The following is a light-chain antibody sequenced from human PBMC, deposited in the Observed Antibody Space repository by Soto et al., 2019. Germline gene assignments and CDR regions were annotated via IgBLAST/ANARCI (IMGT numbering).Light chain of an antibody. V-gene: IGKV3-20*01. Sequence: EVVLTQSPGTLSLSPGERATLSCRASQSVGSSYLAWYQQKPGQAPRLLIYDASSRATGITDRFSGSGSGTDFTLTIRRLEPEDFAVYFCQHCGISPHTFGQGTKVEI. CDR2: DAS. CDR1: QSVGSSY. CDR3: QHCGISPHT. J-gene: IGKJ1*01.